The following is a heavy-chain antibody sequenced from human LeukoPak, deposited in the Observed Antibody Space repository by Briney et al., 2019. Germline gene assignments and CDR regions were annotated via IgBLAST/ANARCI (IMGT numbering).Heavy chain of an antibody. CDR3: AKGYYDFWSGVYYYYYYYMDV. CDR2: ISGSGGST. CDR1: GFTFSSYA. J-gene: IGHJ6*03. Sequence: GGSLRLSCAASGFTFSSYAMSWVRQAPGKGLEWVSAISGSGGSTYYADSVKGRFTISRDNSKNTLYLQMNSLRAEDTAVYYCAKGYYDFWSGVYYYYYYYMDVWGKGTTVTVSS. D-gene: IGHD3-3*01. V-gene: IGHV3-23*01.